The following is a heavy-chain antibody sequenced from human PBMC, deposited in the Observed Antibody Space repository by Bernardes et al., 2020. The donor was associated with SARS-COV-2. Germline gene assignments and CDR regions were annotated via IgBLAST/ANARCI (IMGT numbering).Heavy chain of an antibody. CDR1: GFTFSSYT. V-gene: IGHV3-21*06. CDR3: ARVDFSNLYYFDY. CDR2: ISTSSSYI. D-gene: IGHD4-4*01. Sequence: GGSLRLSCAVSGFTFSSYTMNWVRQAPGKGLEWISSISTSSSYISYSDSVRGRFIISRDNAKNSVSLQMNSLRAEDTAVYYCARVDFSNLYYFDYWGQGTPVTVSS. J-gene: IGHJ4*02.